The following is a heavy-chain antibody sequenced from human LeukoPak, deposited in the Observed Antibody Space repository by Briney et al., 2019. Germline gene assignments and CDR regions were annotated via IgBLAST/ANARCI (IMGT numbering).Heavy chain of an antibody. V-gene: IGHV3-23*01. Sequence: GGSLRLSCAASGFTFSSYAMSWVRQAPGKGLEWVSAISGSGGSTYYADSVKGRFTISRDNSKNTLYLQMNSLRAEDTAVYYCAKDREVTYYDFWSGSHFDYWGQGTLVTVSS. CDR1: GFTFSSYA. CDR3: AKDREVTYYDFWSGSHFDY. CDR2: ISGSGGST. J-gene: IGHJ4*02. D-gene: IGHD3-3*01.